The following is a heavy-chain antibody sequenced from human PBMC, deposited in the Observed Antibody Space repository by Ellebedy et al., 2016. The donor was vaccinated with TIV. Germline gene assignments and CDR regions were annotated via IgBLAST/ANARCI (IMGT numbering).Heavy chain of an antibody. J-gene: IGHJ6*03. V-gene: IGHV3-43*01. CDR3: AKGDTIKHSSSPRSYYYYYMDV. Sequence: GGSLRLXCAASGFTFDDYTMHWVRQAPGKGLEWVSLISWDGGSTYYADSVKGRFTISRDNSKNSLYLQMNSLRTEDTALYYCAKGDTIKHSSSPRSYYYYYMDVWGKGTTVTVSS. CDR1: GFTFDDYT. D-gene: IGHD6-6*01. CDR2: ISWDGGST.